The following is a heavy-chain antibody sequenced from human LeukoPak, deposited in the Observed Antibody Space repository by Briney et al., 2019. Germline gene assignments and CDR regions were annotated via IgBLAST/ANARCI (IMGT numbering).Heavy chain of an antibody. Sequence: SETLSVTCTVSGGSISSEGYFWSWVRLHPGKGLEWIGYIYYSGSTYYNPSLKSRITISVDTSKNQFSLILSSVTAADTAVYYCARDLGVSGSSLFDPWGQGTLVTVSS. D-gene: IGHD3-10*01. V-gene: IGHV4-31*03. CDR2: IYYSGST. CDR1: GGSISSEGYF. J-gene: IGHJ5*02. CDR3: ARDLGVSGSSLFDP.